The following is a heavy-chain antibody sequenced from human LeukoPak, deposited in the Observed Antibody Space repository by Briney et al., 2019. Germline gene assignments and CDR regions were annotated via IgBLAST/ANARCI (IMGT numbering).Heavy chain of an antibody. V-gene: IGHV1-2*02. CDR1: GYTFTGYY. D-gene: IGHD1-26*01. CDR3: ARVRYSGSHLLDY. Sequence: ASVKVSCKASGYTFTGYYMHWVRQAPGQGLEWMGWINPNSGGTNYAQKFQGRVTMTRDTSISTAYMELSRLRSDDTAVYYCARVRYSGSHLLDYWGQGTLVTVSS. CDR2: INPNSGGT. J-gene: IGHJ4*02.